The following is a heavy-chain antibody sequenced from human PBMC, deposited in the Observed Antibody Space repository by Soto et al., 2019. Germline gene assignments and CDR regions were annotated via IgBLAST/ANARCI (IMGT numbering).Heavy chain of an antibody. Sequence: ASVKVSCKASGHTFTSYAMHWVRQAPGQRLEWMGWINAGNGNTKYSQKFQGRVTITRDTSASTAYMELSSLRSEDTAVYYCARGGDGSGGSYYYYGMDVWGQGTTVTVSS. J-gene: IGHJ6*02. CDR2: INAGNGNT. CDR1: GHTFTSYA. V-gene: IGHV1-3*01. D-gene: IGHD3-10*01. CDR3: ARGGDGSGGSYYYYGMDV.